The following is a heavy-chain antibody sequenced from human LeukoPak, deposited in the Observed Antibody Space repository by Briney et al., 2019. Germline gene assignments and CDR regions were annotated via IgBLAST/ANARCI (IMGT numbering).Heavy chain of an antibody. CDR3: ATPVPHGSDPSLYYYYMDV. D-gene: IGHD3-10*01. J-gene: IGHJ6*03. CDR1: GFTFSSHW. V-gene: IGHV3-7*01. Sequence: PGGSLRLSCAASGFTFSSHWMSWVRQAPGKGLEWVANIKKDGSEKYYVDTVKGRFTISRDNAKTSLYLQMNSLRAEDTAVYYCATPVPHGSDPSLYYYYMDVWGKGTTVTISS. CDR2: IKKDGSEK.